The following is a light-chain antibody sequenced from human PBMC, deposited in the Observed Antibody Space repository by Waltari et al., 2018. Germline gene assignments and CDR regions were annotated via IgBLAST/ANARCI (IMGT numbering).Light chain of an antibody. CDR2: GHT. CDR3: QSYDSSLSGWV. J-gene: IGLJ3*02. CDR1: SSNIGAGYD. V-gene: IGLV1-40*01. Sequence: QSVLTQPPSVSGAPGQRVTISCTGSSSNIGAGYDVHWYLQLPGTAPKLLIFGHTNRPSGVPYRFSGSESGTSASLALTGLQADDEADYYCQSYDSSLSGWVFGGGTKLTVL.